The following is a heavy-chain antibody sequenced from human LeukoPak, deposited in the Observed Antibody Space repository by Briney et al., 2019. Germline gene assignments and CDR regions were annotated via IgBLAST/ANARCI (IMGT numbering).Heavy chain of an antibody. J-gene: IGHJ4*02. D-gene: IGHD2-21*01. Sequence: GGYLRLSCAASGFSLSSYEMNWNRQVPGKGLEWVSHISSGGNTQYYADSVRGRFTMSRDDAKNSLDLQMDSLRIEDTGVYYCARDIVNGPFVKSLESWDQGARGTVTS. CDR1: GFSLSSYE. CDR3: ARDIVNGPFVKSLES. V-gene: IGHV3-48*03. CDR2: ISSGGNTQ.